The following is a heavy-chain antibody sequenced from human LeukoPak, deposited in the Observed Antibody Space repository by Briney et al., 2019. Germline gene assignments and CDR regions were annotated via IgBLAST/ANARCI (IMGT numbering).Heavy chain of an antibody. D-gene: IGHD3-10*01. V-gene: IGHV4-39*01. CDR3: ARPRSLAAPSSWFDP. CDR2: IYYSGNT. Sequence: PSETLSLTCSVSGGSISTSGYYWAWIRQPPGKGLEWIGSIYYSGNTYYNSSLESRVTISVDASDKQFSLELTSVTAADTAVYYCARPRSLAAPSSWFDPWGQGTLVIVSS. J-gene: IGHJ5*02. CDR1: GGSISTSGYY.